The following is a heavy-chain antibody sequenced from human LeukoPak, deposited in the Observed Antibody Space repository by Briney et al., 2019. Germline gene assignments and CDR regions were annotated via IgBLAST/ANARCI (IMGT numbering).Heavy chain of an antibody. D-gene: IGHD4-23*01. V-gene: IGHV3-64*01. CDR3: VRERPDYGGNVDY. CDR2: ISSNGDNT. Sequence: GAPLSPSCAAPGFTSNNYPIPWLRQPPGKGLEYVSAISSNGDNTYYANSVKGRFTVSRDNSKNTVYLQMGSLRPDDMAVYYCVRERPDYGGNVDYWGQGTLVTVSS. J-gene: IGHJ4*02. CDR1: GFTSNNYP.